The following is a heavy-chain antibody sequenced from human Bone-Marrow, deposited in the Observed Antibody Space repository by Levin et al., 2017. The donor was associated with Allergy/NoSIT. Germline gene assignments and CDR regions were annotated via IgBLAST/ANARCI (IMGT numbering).Heavy chain of an antibody. J-gene: IGHJ4*02. D-gene: IGHD4-17*01. V-gene: IGHV3-7*02. CDR3: AVDIAYGRCDF. CDR2: INGDASET. Sequence: GESLKISCAASGFTFSTSWMAWVRQAPGKGLEWVANINGDASETFYVDSVEGRFSVSRDNAKSSLYLHMNSLRAEDTAVYYCAVDIAYGRCDFWGQGTLVTVSS. CDR1: GFTFSTSW.